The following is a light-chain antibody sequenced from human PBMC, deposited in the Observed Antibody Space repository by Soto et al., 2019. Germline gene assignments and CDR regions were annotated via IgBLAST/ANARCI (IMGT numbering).Light chain of an antibody. J-gene: IGLJ2*01. V-gene: IGLV2-11*01. CDR3: CSYAGTYAHVV. CDR1: SSDVGNYNY. Sequence: QSVLTQPRSVSGSLGQSVTISCTGTSSDVGNYNYVSWYQQYPGKAPKLMIYDVSKRPSGVPDRFSGSKSGNTASLTISGLQADDEADYYCCSYAGTYAHVVFGGGTKVTVL. CDR2: DVS.